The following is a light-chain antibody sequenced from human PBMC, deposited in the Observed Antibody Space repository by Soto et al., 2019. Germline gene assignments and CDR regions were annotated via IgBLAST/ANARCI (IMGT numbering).Light chain of an antibody. Sequence: DSQMTKSPSSLSAAVGDRVTITCRASRDTSNYLAWYQQKPGQVPKVLIYAASTLQSGVPSRFSGSGSGTDFTLTISSLQPEDVATYYCQKYNSASETFGPGTKVEIK. V-gene: IGKV1-27*01. J-gene: IGKJ3*01. CDR1: RDTSNY. CDR2: AAS. CDR3: QKYNSASET.